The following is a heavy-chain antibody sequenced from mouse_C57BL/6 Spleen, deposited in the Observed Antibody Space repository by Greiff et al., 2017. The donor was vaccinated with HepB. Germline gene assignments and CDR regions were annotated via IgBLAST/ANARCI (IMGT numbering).Heavy chain of an antibody. V-gene: IGHV1-80*01. CDR3: ARDGSSYVSYWYFDV. Sequence: QVQLKQSGAELVKPGASVKISCKASGYAFSSYWMNWVKQRPGKGLEWIGQIYPGDGDTNYNGKFKGKATLTADKSSSPAYMQLSSLTSEDSAVYFCARDGSSYVSYWYFDVWGTGTTVTVSS. J-gene: IGHJ1*03. CDR2: IYPGDGDT. D-gene: IGHD1-1*01. CDR1: GYAFSSYW.